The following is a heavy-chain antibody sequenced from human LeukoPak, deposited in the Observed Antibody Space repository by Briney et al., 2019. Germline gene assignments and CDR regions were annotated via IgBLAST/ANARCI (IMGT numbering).Heavy chain of an antibody. CDR2: IIPIFGTA. Sequence: SVKVSCKASGGTFSSYAISWVRQAPGQGLEWMGGIIPIFGTANYAQKFQGRVTITTDESTSTACMELSSLRSEDTAVYYCARATMLVWNYYYYMDVWGKGTTVTVSS. V-gene: IGHV1-69*05. D-gene: IGHD3-10*02. J-gene: IGHJ6*03. CDR1: GGTFSSYA. CDR3: ARATMLVWNYYYYMDV.